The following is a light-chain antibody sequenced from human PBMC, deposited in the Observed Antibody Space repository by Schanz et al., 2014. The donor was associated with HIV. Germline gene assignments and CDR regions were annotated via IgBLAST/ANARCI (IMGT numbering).Light chain of an antibody. CDR3: SSFAGSNIPWV. CDR1: SSDVGGYNY. Sequence: QSALTQPRSVSGSPGQSVTISCTGTSSDVGGYNYVSWYQQHPGKAPKLMIYDVSKRPSGVPDRFSGSKSGNTASLTVSGLQPEDEADYYCSSFAGSNIPWVFGGGTKVTVL. J-gene: IGLJ3*02. CDR2: DVS. V-gene: IGLV2-11*01.